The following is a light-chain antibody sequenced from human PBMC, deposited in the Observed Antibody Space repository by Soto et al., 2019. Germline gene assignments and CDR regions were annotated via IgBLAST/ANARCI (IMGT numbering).Light chain of an antibody. Sequence: QSVLTQPASVSGSPGQSITISCTGTSSDVGSYNLVSWYQQYSGKAPKLMIYNVSERPSGVPDRFSGSKSDNTASLTISGLQAEDEADYYCCSYAGSYTYVFGTGTK. CDR1: SSDVGSYNL. CDR3: CSYAGSYTYV. J-gene: IGLJ1*01. V-gene: IGLV2-11*01. CDR2: NVS.